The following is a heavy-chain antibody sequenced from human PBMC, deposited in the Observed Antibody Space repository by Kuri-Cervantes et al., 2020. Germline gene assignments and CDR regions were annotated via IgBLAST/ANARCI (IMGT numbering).Heavy chain of an antibody. CDR1: GYSFTSYW. D-gene: IGHD2-15*01. V-gene: IGHV5-51*01. J-gene: IGHJ5*02. CDR3: ARLASGWQGWFDP. Sequence: KVSCKGSGYSFTSYWIAWVRQMPGKGLEWMGIIYPGDSDTRYSPSFQGQVTISADKSISTAYLQWSSLKASDTAMYYCARLASGWQGWFDPWGQGTLVTVSS. CDR2: IYPGDSDT.